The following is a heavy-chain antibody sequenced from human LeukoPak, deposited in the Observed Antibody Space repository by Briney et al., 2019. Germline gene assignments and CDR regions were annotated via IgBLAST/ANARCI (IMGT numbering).Heavy chain of an antibody. D-gene: IGHD3-22*01. CDR1: GFTFSSYS. V-gene: IGHV3-48*01. CDR2: ISSSSSTI. J-gene: IGHJ3*02. Sequence: QTGGSLRLSCAASGFTFSSYSMNWVRQAPGKGLEWVSYISSSSSTIYYADSVKGRFTISRDNSKNTLYLQMNSLRAEDTAVYYCARETHYYDTGAFDIWGQGTMVTVSS. CDR3: ARETHYYDTGAFDI.